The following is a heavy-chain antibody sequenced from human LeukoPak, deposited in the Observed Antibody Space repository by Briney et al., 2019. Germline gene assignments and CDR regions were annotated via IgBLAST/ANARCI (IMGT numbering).Heavy chain of an antibody. CDR1: GFTFSSYS. V-gene: IGHV3-48*02. Sequence: GGSLSLSGAASGFTFSSYSMNWVRQAPGKGLEWVSYISSSSSTIYYADSVKGRFTISRDNAKNSLYLQMNSLREEHTAVYYCAREGRTGYYPKYWGQGTLVTVSS. CDR3: AREGRTGYYPKY. J-gene: IGHJ4*02. CDR2: ISSSSSTI. D-gene: IGHD3/OR15-3a*01.